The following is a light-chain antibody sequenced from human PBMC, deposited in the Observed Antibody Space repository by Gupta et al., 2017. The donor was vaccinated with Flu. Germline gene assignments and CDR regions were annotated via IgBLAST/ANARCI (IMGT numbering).Light chain of an antibody. CDR1: SGYSDYK. CDR3: GADHGRGSEFVWV. J-gene: IGLJ3*02. V-gene: IGLV9-49*01. Sequence: QPVLTQPPSAAASLAAAITLTFTLRSGYSDYKVDWFQQRRGEARHVMMRVGPGGIVRCRGEDIADRFSAFGSGRNRYLTINKIQEEEESDYQCGADHGRGSEFVWVFGGGTKLTVL. CDR2: VGPGGIVR.